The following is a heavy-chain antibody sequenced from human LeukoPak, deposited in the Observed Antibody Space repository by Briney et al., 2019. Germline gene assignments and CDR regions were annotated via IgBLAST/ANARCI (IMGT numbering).Heavy chain of an antibody. J-gene: IGHJ4*02. V-gene: IGHV4-31*03. CDR2: IYYSGST. CDR3: ARARGWLQPVDY. D-gene: IGHD5-12*01. Sequence: SETLSLTCTVSGGSISSGGYYWSWIRQHPGKGLEWIGYIYYSGSTYYNPSLKSRVTISVDTSKNQFSPKLSSVTAADTAVYYCARARGWLQPVDYWGQGTLVTVSS. CDR1: GGSISSGGYY.